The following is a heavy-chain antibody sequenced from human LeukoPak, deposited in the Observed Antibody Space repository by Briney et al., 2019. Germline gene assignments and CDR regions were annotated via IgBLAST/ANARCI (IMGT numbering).Heavy chain of an antibody. CDR3: ARQRTPDFRIFDY. CDR1: GFTFSSYA. Sequence: PGGSLRLSCAASGFTFSSYAMSWVRQAPGKGLEWVSYISSSSGTIYYAASVKGRFTISRDNAKGSLHLQMNSLTDEDTAVYYCARQRTPDFRIFDYWGQGTLVTVSS. D-gene: IGHD3-3*01. V-gene: IGHV3-48*02. CDR2: ISSSSGTI. J-gene: IGHJ4*02.